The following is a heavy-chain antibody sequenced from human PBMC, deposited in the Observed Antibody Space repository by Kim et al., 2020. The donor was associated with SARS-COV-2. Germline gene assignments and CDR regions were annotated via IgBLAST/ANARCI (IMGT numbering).Heavy chain of an antibody. CDR2: INHSGST. CDR1: GKNVRGYY. V-gene: IGHV4-34*01. Sequence: SETLSLTCAVYGKNVRGYYWSWIRQPPGKGLEWIGEINHSGSTNYNPSLKSRVTISVDTSKNQFSLKLSSVTAADTAVYYCARGAGGGYQLLYRWFDPWGQGTLVTVSS. D-gene: IGHD2-2*02. J-gene: IGHJ5*02. CDR3: ARGAGGGYQLLYRWFDP.